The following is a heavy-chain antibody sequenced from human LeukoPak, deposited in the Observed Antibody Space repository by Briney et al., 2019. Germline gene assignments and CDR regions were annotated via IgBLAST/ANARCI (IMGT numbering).Heavy chain of an antibody. CDR3: ARWVGDYYFDY. Sequence: GGSLRLPCAASGFTFDDYTMHWVRQAPGKGLEWVSLISWDGGSTYYADSVKGRFTISRDNSKNSLYLQMNSLRTEDTALYYCARWVGDYYFDYWGQGTLVTVSS. V-gene: IGHV3-43*01. CDR2: ISWDGGST. CDR1: GFTFDDYT. J-gene: IGHJ4*02. D-gene: IGHD2-15*01.